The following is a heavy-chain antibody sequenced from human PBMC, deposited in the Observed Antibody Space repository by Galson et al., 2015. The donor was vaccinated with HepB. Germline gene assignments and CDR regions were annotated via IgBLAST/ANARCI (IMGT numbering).Heavy chain of an antibody. CDR1: GYTFTGYY. CDR3: ARAAPHYSSGWYDRGAFDI. J-gene: IGHJ3*02. D-gene: IGHD6-19*01. V-gene: IGHV1-2*02. CDR2: INPNSGGT. Sequence: SVKVSCKASGYTFTGYYMHWVRQAPGQGLEWMGWINPNSGGTNYAQKFQGRVTMTRDTSISTAYMELSRLRSDDTAVYYCARAAPHYSSGWYDRGAFDIWGQGTMVTVSS.